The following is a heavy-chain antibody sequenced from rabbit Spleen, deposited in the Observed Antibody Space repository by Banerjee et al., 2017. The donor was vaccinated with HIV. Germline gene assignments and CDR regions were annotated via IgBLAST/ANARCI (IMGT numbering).Heavy chain of an antibody. J-gene: IGHJ4*01. CDR3: GRHLDSSAWGGDL. CDR1: GVSFSFSSY. V-gene: IGHV1S45*01. CDR2: IEVGSSGFS. D-gene: IGHD4-1*01. Sequence: QEQLEESGGGLVKPGASLTLTCTASGVSFSFSSYMCWVRQAPGKGLEWIACIEVGSSGFSYFATWAKGRFTISSHNAQNTLYLQLSSMTAADTATYFCGRHLDSSAWGGDLWGPGTLVTVS.